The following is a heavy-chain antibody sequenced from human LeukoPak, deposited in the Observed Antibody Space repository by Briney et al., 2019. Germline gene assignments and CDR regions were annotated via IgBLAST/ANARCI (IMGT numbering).Heavy chain of an antibody. V-gene: IGHV1-2*02. J-gene: IGHJ4*02. CDR3: ARSRYSYGSPVNQPIDY. CDR1: GYTFTGYY. Sequence: ASVKVSCKASGYTFTGYYMHWVRQAPGQGLEWMGWINPNSGGTNYAQKFQGRVTMTRDTSISTAYMELSRLRSDDTAVYYCARSRYSYGSPVNQPIDYWGQGTLVTVSS. CDR2: INPNSGGT. D-gene: IGHD5-18*01.